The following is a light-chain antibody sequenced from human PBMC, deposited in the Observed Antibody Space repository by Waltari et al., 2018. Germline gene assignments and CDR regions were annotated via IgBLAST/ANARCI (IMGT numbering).Light chain of an antibody. J-gene: IGLJ2*01. CDR1: SRAIGGYNS. CDR3: SSYTSLTTLV. V-gene: IGLV2-14*01. CDR2: EVS. Sequence: QSALTQPASVSGSPGQSITISCPGTSRAIGGYNSASWYQPHPGKAPKLLIYEVSNRPSGVSDRFSGSKSGKTASLTISGLQAGDEAVYYCSSYTSLTTLVFGGGTKLTVL.